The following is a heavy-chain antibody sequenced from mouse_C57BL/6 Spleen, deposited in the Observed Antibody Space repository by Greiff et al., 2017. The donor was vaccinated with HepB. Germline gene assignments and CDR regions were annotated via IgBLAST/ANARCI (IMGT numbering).Heavy chain of an antibody. V-gene: IGHV5-17*01. CDR3: AKASYYYGSSSWFAY. Sequence: EVQVVESGGGLVKPGGSLKLSCAASGFTFSDYGMHWVRQAPEKGLEWVAYISSGSSTIYYADTVKGRFTISRDNAKNILFLQMTSLRSEDTAMYYCAKASYYYGSSSWFAYWGQGTLVTVSA. J-gene: IGHJ3*01. CDR2: ISSGSSTI. D-gene: IGHD1-1*01. CDR1: GFTFSDYG.